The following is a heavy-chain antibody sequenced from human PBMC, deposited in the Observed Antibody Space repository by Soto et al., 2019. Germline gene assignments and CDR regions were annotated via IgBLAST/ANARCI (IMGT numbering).Heavy chain of an antibody. V-gene: IGHV3-23*01. D-gene: IGHD3-22*01. CDR3: AKDATITMIVVVIADVFDI. J-gene: IGHJ3*02. Sequence: EVQLLESGGGLVQPGGSLRLSCAASGFTFSSYAMSWVRQAPGKGLEWVSAISGSGGSTYYADSVKGRFTISRDNSKNTLYLQMNSLRAEDTAVYYCAKDATITMIVVVIADVFDIWGQGTMVTVSS. CDR2: ISGSGGST. CDR1: GFTFSSYA.